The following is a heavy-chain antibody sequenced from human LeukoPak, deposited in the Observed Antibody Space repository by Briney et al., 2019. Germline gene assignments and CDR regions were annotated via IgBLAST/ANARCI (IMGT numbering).Heavy chain of an antibody. J-gene: IGHJ6*03. Sequence: GGSLRLSCAASGFTFSSYSMNWVRQAPGKGLEWVSAISGSGGSTYYADSVKGRFTISRDNSKNTLYLQMNSLRAEDTAVYYCARVRRYDFWSGYGYYYYMDVWGKGTTVTVSS. D-gene: IGHD3-3*01. CDR2: ISGSGGST. CDR3: ARVRRYDFWSGYGYYYYMDV. CDR1: GFTFSSYS. V-gene: IGHV3-23*01.